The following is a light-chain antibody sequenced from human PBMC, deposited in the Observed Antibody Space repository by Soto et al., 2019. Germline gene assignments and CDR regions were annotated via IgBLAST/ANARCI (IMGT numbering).Light chain of an antibody. J-gene: IGLJ2*01. CDR3: GTWDESLGAGV. CDR2: DDN. CDR1: GSNIGRNY. V-gene: IGLV1-51*01. Sequence: QSVLTQPASLSATPGEKVTISCSGRGSNIGRNYVSWYRQFPETAPQLLIYDDNKRHSGVPDRLSGSRYGTSASLAIAGLQPGDEADYYCGTWDESLGAGVFGGGTKLTVL.